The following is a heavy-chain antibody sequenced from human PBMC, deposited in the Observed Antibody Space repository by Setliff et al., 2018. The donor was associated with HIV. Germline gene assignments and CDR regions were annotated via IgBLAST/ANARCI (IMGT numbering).Heavy chain of an antibody. CDR2: INVGNGNT. Sequence: RASVKVSCKASGYTFLNYGISWVRQTPGRGLEWMAWINVGNGNTKTARKFQGRVALTTDTSTSTAHMELRNLRSDDTAVYYCARDSGMAVVGTWRRLDPWGQVTLVTVSS. D-gene: IGHD6-19*01. CDR3: ARDSGMAVVGTWRRLDP. CDR1: GYTFLNYG. J-gene: IGHJ5*02. V-gene: IGHV1-18*01.